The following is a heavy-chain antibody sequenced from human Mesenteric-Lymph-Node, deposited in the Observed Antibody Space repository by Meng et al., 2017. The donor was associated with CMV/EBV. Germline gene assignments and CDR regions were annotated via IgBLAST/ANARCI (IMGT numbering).Heavy chain of an antibody. V-gene: IGHV3-66*02. CDR1: GFIVSDSY. D-gene: IGHD3-22*01. CDR2: IYSGGAT. J-gene: IGHJ3*02. Sequence: GESLKISCVASGFIVSDSYMNWVRQAPGKGLVWVSLIYSGGATYYADSVKGRFTISRDNSKNTLYLQMNSLRAEDTAVYYCARAPYHYDSTGYMYGAFDIWGQGTMVTVSS. CDR3: ARAPYHYDSTGYMYGAFDI.